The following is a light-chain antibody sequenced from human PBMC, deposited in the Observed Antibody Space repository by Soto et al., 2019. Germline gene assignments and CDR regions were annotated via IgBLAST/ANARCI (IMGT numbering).Light chain of an antibody. CDR3: QQYGSPIT. CDR2: GTS. J-gene: IGKJ5*01. CDR1: PSVSSSY. V-gene: IGKV3-20*01. Sequence: EIVLTQSPGTLSLSPGERATLSCRASPSVSSSYLAWYQQRPGQAPRLLIYGTSSRATGIPDRFSGSGSGTDFTLTISRLEPEDFAVYYCQQYGSPITFGQGTRLEIK.